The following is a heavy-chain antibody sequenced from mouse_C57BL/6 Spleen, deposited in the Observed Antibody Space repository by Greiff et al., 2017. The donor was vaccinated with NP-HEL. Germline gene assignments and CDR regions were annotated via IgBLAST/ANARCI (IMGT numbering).Heavy chain of an antibody. CDR2: IDPEDGDT. J-gene: IGHJ4*01. CDR1: GFNIKDYY. V-gene: IGHV14-1*01. D-gene: IGHD2-4*01. Sequence: EVKLQESGAELVRPGASVKLSCTASGFNIKDYYMHWVKQRPEQGLEWIGRIDPEDGDTEYAPKFQGKATMTADTSSNTAYLQLSSLTSEDTAVYYCTAYYYDYDGYYYAMDYWGQGTSVTVSS. CDR3: TAYYYDYDGYYYAMDY.